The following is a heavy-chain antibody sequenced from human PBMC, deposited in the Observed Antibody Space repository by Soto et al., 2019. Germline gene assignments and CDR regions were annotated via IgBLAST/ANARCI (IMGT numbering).Heavy chain of an antibody. D-gene: IGHD1-26*01. CDR2: IYYSGST. Sequence: SETLSLTCTVSGGSISSSSYYWGWIRQPPGKGLEWIGSIYYSGSTYYNPSLKSRVTISVDTSKNQFSLKLSSVTAADTAVYYCARHWVGPYRLDFDYWGQGTLVTVSS. J-gene: IGHJ4*02. CDR1: GGSISSSSYY. CDR3: ARHWVGPYRLDFDY. V-gene: IGHV4-39*01.